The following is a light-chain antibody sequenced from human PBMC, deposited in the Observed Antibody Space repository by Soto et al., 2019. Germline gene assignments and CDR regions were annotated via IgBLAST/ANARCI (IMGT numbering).Light chain of an antibody. V-gene: IGLV2-14*01. Sequence: QSVVTQPASVSGSPGQSIAISCTGTRSDVGAYNYVSWYQQHPGKAPKLMISEVTNRPSGVSDRFSGSKSGNTASLTISGLQAEDDADYYCSSFTSRFTFVFGTGTKVTVL. CDR2: EVT. CDR3: SSFTSRFTFV. J-gene: IGLJ1*01. CDR1: RSDVGAYNY.